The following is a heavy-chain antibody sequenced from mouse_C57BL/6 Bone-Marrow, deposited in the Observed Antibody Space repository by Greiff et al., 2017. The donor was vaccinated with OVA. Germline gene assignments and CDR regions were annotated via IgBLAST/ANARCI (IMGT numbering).Heavy chain of an antibody. CDR1: GFNIKDDY. D-gene: IGHD1-1*01. CDR2: IDPENGDT. CDR3: TYYYGSSYGYFDV. V-gene: IGHV14-4*01. J-gene: IGHJ1*03. Sequence: VQLQQSGAELVRPGASVKLSCTASGFNIKDDYMHWVKQRPEQGLEWIGWIDPENGDTEYASKFQGKATITADTSSNTAYLQISSLTSEDTAVYYCTYYYGSSYGYFDVWGTGTTVTVSS.